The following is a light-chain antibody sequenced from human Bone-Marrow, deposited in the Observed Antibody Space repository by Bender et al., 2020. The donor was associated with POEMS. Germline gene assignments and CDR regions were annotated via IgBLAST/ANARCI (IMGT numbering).Light chain of an antibody. J-gene: IGLJ3*02. CDR2: SSH. V-gene: IGLV1-44*01. CDR3: AVWDDSLNGWV. Sequence: QSVLTQPPSASGTPGRRFTISCSGVSPNIEALAVNRSQHLPGTAPKLLIYSSHRRPSEVPDRFSGSRSGTSASLAISGLQSEDEADYYCAVWDDSLNGWVFGGGTKLTVL. CDR1: SPNIEALA.